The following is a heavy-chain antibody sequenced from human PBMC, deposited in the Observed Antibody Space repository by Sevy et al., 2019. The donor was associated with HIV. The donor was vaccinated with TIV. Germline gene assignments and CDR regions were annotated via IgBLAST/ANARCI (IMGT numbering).Heavy chain of an antibody. D-gene: IGHD6-19*01. CDR1: GFTFSSYA. CDR2: ISGSGGST. CDR3: AKDGRQWLIGGDY. V-gene: IGHV3-23*01. J-gene: IGHJ4*02. Sequence: GGSLRLSCAASGFTFSSYAMSWVRQAPGKGLEWVSAISGSGGSTYYADSVKGRFTISRDNSTNTLYLQMNSLRAEDTAVYYCAKDGRQWLIGGDYWGQGTLVTVSS.